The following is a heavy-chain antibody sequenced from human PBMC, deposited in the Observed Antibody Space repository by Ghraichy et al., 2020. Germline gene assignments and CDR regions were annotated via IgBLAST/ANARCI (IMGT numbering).Heavy chain of an antibody. Sequence: IYRGGTTSYADSVKGRFTISRHSSHNTLYLQINSLRADYTAVYYCASSSVSYYDPSDYWGQGTLFTVS. J-gene: IGHJ4*02. D-gene: IGHD1-26*01. V-gene: IGHV3-53*04. CDR3: ASSSVSYYDPSDY. CDR2: IYRGGTT.